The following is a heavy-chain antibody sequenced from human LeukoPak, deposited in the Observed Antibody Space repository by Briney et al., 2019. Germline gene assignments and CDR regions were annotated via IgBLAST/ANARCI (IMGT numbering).Heavy chain of an antibody. Sequence: GASVKVSCKAPGYTFTSYGISWVRQAPGQGLEWMGWISAYNGNTNYAQKLQGRVTMTTDTSTSTAYMELRSLRSDDTAVYYCARVTLYCSSTSCYHRTFDYWGQGTLVTVSS. CDR1: GYTFTSYG. CDR2: ISAYNGNT. CDR3: ARVTLYCSSTSCYHRTFDY. J-gene: IGHJ4*02. V-gene: IGHV1-18*01. D-gene: IGHD2-2*01.